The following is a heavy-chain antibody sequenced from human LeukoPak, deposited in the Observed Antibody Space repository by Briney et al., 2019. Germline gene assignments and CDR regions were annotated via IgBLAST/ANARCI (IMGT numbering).Heavy chain of an antibody. V-gene: IGHV1-18*01. J-gene: IGHJ6*03. Sequence: ASVKVSCKASGYTFTSYCISWVRQAPGQGLEWMGWISAYNGNTNYAQKLQGRVTMTTDTSTSTAYMELRSLRADDTAVYYCARAIAAAGTPYGYMDVWGKGTTVTISS. CDR3: ARAIAAAGTPYGYMDV. D-gene: IGHD6-13*01. CDR1: GYTFTSYC. CDR2: ISAYNGNT.